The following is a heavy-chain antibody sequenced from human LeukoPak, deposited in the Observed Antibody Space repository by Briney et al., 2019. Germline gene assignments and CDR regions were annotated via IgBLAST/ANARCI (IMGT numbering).Heavy chain of an antibody. V-gene: IGHV5-51*04. D-gene: IGHD3-16*02. CDR2: IYPGDSDT. J-gene: IGHJ5*02. Sequence: GESLKISCKGSGYSFATYWIGWVRQPPGKGLEWMGIIYPGDSDTKYSPSFRGQVTISADKPINTAYLQWSSLQASDTAMYYCAMSRGEGARRRGSYQNNWFDPWGQGTLVTVSS. CDR1: GYSFATYW. CDR3: AMSRGEGARRRGSYQNNWFDP.